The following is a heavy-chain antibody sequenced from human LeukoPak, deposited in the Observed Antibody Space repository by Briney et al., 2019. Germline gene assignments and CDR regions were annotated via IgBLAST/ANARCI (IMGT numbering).Heavy chain of an antibody. D-gene: IGHD4-17*01. J-gene: IGHJ4*02. CDR2: IWYDGSNK. CDR1: GLTFSSYG. CDR3: ARSYGDYSILDY. V-gene: IGHV3-33*01. Sequence: GGPLRLFCAPSGLTFSSYGMHWVRDAPGKGVVGVAVIWYDGSNKYYADSVKGRFTISRDNSKNTLYLQMNNLRAEDTAVYYCARSYGDYSILDYWGQGTLVTVSS.